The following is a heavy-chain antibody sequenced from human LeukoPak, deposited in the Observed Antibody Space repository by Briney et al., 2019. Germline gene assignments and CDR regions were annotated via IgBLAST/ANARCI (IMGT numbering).Heavy chain of an antibody. V-gene: IGHV3-49*04. CDR1: GFSFGDHA. Sequence: GRSLRLSCTASGFSFGDHAMTWVRQAPGKGLEWVGFFRSKTYGGTTEYAASVRGRFTISRDDSKSIAYLQMNSLKTEDTAVYHCSRGNSYYSNSPIDYWGQGTLVTVSS. CDR2: FRSKTYGGTT. D-gene: IGHD4-11*01. J-gene: IGHJ4*02. CDR3: SRGNSYYSNSPIDY.